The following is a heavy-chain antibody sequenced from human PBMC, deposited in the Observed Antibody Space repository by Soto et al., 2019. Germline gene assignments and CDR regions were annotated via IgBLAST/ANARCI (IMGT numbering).Heavy chain of an antibody. Sequence: QVQLVQSGAEVKKPGASVKVSCEASGYTFSTYEMHWVRQAPGQRPEWMGWINGGNGKSKYSETLQVRVTCPRDTSASTAYMELTSLRSEDTAVYYCARGGGATFTHYYYYMDVWGTGTTVTVSS. J-gene: IGHJ6*03. V-gene: IGHV1-3*01. CDR2: INGGNGKS. D-gene: IGHD1-26*01. CDR1: GYTFSTYE. CDR3: ARGGGATFTHYYYYMDV.